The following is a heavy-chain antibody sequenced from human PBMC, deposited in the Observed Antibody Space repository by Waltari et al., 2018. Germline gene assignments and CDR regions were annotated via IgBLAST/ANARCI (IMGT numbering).Heavy chain of an antibody. V-gene: IGHV3-74*01. CDR3: ARDGGRNLDY. Sequence: EVQVVDSGGGLVQPGGSLRLSCAASGFTLSNYWIHWVRQAPGKGLVWVSIMSADGSVRRYTDSVKGRFIISRDNVKNMLYLQMDSLRAEDTAVYYCARDGGRNLDYWGQGTLVVVSS. D-gene: IGHD6-25*01. J-gene: IGHJ4*02. CDR2: MSADGSVR. CDR1: GFTLSNYW.